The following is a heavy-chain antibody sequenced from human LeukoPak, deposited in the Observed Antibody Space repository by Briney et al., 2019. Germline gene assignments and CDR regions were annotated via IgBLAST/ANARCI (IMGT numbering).Heavy chain of an antibody. CDR2: IYTSGST. CDR3: AREQRDTAMSRGLDC. J-gene: IGHJ4*02. D-gene: IGHD5-18*01. Sequence: PSETLSLTCTVSGGSISSYYWSWIRQPAGKGLEWIGRIYTSGSTNYNPSLKSRVTMSLDTSKSQFSLKLSSVTAADTAVYYCAREQRDTAMSRGLDCWGQGTLVTVSS. CDR1: GGSISSYY. V-gene: IGHV4-4*07.